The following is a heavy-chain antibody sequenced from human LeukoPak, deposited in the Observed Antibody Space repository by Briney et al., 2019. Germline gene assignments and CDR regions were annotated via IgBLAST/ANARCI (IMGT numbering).Heavy chain of an antibody. V-gene: IGHV3-30*02. CDR1: RFTSCSYG. CDR3: AKDSHPGY. CDR2: IRYDGSNK. Sequence: PGGSLRHSCAASRFTSCSYGIHWVRQALGRGLGWVAFIRYDGSNKYYADSVKGRFTTSRDNSKNTLYLQVNSRIVEDTAVYYCAKDSHPGYWGQGTLVTVSP. J-gene: IGHJ4*02.